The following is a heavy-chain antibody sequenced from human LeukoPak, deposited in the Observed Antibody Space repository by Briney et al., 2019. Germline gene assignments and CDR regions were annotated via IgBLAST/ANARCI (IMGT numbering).Heavy chain of an antibody. CDR3: ARETRYNYGRYGMDV. CDR1: GGSINGYY. D-gene: IGHD5-18*01. CDR2: IYNIGST. V-gene: IGHV4-59*01. Sequence: SETLSLTCTVSGGSINGYYWTWIRQPPGKGLEWIGYIYNIGSTDYNPSPKSRVTISVDTSKTQFSLKLSSVTAAGTAVYYCARETRYNYGRYGMDVWGQGTTVTVSS. J-gene: IGHJ6*02.